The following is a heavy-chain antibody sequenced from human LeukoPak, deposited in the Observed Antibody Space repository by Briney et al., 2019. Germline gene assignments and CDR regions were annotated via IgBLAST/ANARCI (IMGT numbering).Heavy chain of an antibody. CDR1: GGSISNYY. CDR2: IYQSGAT. Sequence: PSETLSLTCIVSGGSISNYYWSWFRQPPGKGLEWIGYIYQSGATSYNPSLKSRVTISIDMSKNQVSLKLGSVTAADTAVYYCARVPKVVIINQGFDYWGQGTLVTVSS. V-gene: IGHV4-59*08. D-gene: IGHD3-3*01. CDR3: ARVPKVVIINQGFDY. J-gene: IGHJ4*02.